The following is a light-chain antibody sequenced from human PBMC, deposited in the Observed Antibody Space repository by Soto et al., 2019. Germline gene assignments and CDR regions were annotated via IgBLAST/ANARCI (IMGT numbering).Light chain of an antibody. CDR3: QQTYNIPRT. Sequence: DIQMTQSPSSLSASIGDNVTITCRASHNINTFLDWYQHKPGKAPNLLIYTASNLQSGVPSRFSGSGSGTDFTLTISSLQPEDFVTYYCQQTYNIPRTFGQGTRLEI. CDR1: HNINTF. J-gene: IGKJ5*01. CDR2: TAS. V-gene: IGKV1-39*01.